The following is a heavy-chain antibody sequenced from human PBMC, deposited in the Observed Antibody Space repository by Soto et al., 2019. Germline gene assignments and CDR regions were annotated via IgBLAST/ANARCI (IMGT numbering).Heavy chain of an antibody. CDR3: ASADVIIGVCYHYGMDV. J-gene: IGHJ6*02. D-gene: IGHD2-8*01. V-gene: IGHV3-33*01. Sequence: GRSLRLSCAASGFTFSSYGMHWVRQAPGKGLEWVAVIWYDGSNKYYADSVKGRFTISRDNSKNTLYLQMNSLRAEDTAVYYCASADVIIGVCYHYGMDVWGQGTTVTVSS. CDR2: IWYDGSNK. CDR1: GFTFSSYG.